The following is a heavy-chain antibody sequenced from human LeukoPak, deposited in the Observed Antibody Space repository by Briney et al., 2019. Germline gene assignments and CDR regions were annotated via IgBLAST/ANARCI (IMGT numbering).Heavy chain of an antibody. D-gene: IGHD2-2*01. Sequence: GGSLSLSCAPSGFTFSSYGMHWVRQAPGKGREWVAVISYDGSNKYYADSVKGRFTISRDNSKNTLYLQMNSLRDEDTAVYYCAKDTYCSSTSCYLAFVYYYYGMDVWGKGTTVTVSS. CDR2: ISYDGSNK. CDR3: AKDTYCSSTSCYLAFVYYYYGMDV. CDR1: GFTFSSYG. V-gene: IGHV3-30*18. J-gene: IGHJ6*04.